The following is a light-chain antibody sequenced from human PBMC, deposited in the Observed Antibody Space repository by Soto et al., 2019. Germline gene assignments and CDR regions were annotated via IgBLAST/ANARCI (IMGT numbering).Light chain of an antibody. V-gene: IGKV1-6*01. CDR1: QGIRND. J-gene: IGKJ1*01. Sequence: AVQMTQSPASLSASVVGGVTSTFLASQGIRNDLGWYQQKPGKAPKLLIYAASSLQSGVPSRFSGSGSGTDFTLTISSLQPEDFATYYCLQDYNYPWTFGQGTKVDIK. CDR2: AAS. CDR3: LQDYNYPWT.